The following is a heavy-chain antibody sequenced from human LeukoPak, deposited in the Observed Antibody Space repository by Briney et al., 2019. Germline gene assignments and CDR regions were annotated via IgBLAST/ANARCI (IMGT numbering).Heavy chain of an antibody. J-gene: IGHJ4*02. D-gene: IGHD1-14*01. CDR2: VITNNGDT. V-gene: IGHV1-2*07. Sequence: GASVKVSCKASGYTFTSYWMHWVRQAPGQGPEWMGWVITNNGDTKYAHKYQGRVTMTRDTSINTVYMELSMVTSDDTAMYYCARGGPNHGFDYWSQGILITVSS. CDR3: ARGGPNHGFDY. CDR1: GYTFTSYW.